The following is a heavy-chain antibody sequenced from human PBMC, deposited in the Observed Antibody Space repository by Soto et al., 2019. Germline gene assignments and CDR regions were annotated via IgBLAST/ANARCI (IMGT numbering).Heavy chain of an antibody. D-gene: IGHD3-16*02. Sequence: GGSLRLSCATSGFTFSSYAMSWVRQAPGKGLEWVSAISGSGGSTYYADSVKGRFTISRDNSKNTLYLQMNSLRAEDTAVYYCAKDYIWGSYRTHFDAFDIWGQGTMVTVSS. CDR2: ISGSGGST. CDR3: AKDYIWGSYRTHFDAFDI. CDR1: GFTFSSYA. J-gene: IGHJ3*02. V-gene: IGHV3-23*01.